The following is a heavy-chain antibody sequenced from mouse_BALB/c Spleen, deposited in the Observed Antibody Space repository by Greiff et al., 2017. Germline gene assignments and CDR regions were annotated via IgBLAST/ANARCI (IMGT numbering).Heavy chain of an antibody. CDR1: GFTFSSYG. D-gene: IGHD1-1*01. Sequence: EVQLVESGGGLVQPGGSLKLSCAASGFTFSSYGMSWVRQTPDKRLELVATINSNGGSTYYPDSVKGRFTISRDNAKNTLYLQMSSLKSEDTAMYYCARDYYGSSYYYYAMDYWGQGTSVTVSS. CDR3: ARDYYGSSYYYYAMDY. V-gene: IGHV5-6-3*01. J-gene: IGHJ4*01. CDR2: INSNGGST.